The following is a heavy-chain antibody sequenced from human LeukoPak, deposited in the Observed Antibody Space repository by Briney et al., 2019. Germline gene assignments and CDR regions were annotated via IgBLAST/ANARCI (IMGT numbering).Heavy chain of an antibody. Sequence: GGSLRLSCAASGFXVSSNYISWVRQAPGKGLEWVSVIYSGGSTYYADSVKGRFTISRHNSKNTLYLQMNSLRAEDTAVYYCARGSGFWSVEDYWGQGTLVTVSS. CDR1: GFXVSSNY. D-gene: IGHD3-3*01. J-gene: IGHJ4*02. CDR2: IYSGGST. CDR3: ARGSGFWSVEDY. V-gene: IGHV3-53*04.